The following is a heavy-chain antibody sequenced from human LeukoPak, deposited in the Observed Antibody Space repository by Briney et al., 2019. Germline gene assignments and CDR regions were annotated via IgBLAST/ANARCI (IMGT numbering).Heavy chain of an antibody. CDR3: AKELSMIVVVIPFDY. V-gene: IGHV3-30*02. Sequence: GRSLRLSCAASGFTFSSYGMHWVRQAPGKGLGWVAFIRYDGSNKYYADSVKGRFTISRDNSKNTLYLQMNSLRAEDTAVYYCAKELSMIVVVIPFDYWGQGTLVIVSS. CDR1: GFTFSSYG. J-gene: IGHJ4*02. CDR2: IRYDGSNK. D-gene: IGHD3-22*01.